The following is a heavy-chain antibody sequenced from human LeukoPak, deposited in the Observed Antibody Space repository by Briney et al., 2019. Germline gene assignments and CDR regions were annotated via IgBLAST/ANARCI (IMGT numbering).Heavy chain of an antibody. CDR3: APYYYDSSGYIHNWFDP. Sequence: ASVKVSGKVSGYTLTELSMHWVRQAPGKGLEWMGGFDPEDGETIYAQKFQGRVTMTEDTSTATAYMELSSLRSEDTAVYYCAPYYYDSSGYIHNWFDPWGQGTLVTVSS. CDR1: GYTLTELS. V-gene: IGHV1-24*01. D-gene: IGHD3-22*01. J-gene: IGHJ5*02. CDR2: FDPEDGET.